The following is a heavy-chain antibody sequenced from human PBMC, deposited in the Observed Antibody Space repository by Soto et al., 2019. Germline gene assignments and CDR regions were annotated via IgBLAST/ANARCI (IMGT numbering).Heavy chain of an antibody. Sequence: GGSLRLSCAASGFTFSNAWMSWVRQAPGKGLEWVGRIKSKTDGGTTDYAAPVKGRFTISRDDSKNTVYLQMNGLKTEDTAVYYCTTDQGLWFGPPTEYGYWGQGTLVTVSS. CDR1: GFTFSNAW. CDR3: TTDQGLWFGPPTEYGY. CDR2: IKSKTDGGTT. J-gene: IGHJ4*02. V-gene: IGHV3-15*01. D-gene: IGHD3-10*01.